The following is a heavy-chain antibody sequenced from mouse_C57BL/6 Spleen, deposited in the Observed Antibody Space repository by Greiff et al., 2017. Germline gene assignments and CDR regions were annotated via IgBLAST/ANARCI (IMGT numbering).Heavy chain of an antibody. V-gene: IGHV1-64*01. Sequence: QVQLQQPGAELVKPGASVKFSCKAPGYTFSSYWMHWVKQRPGQGLEWIGKIHPNSGSTNYNEKFKSNATLTVDKSSSPAYMQLSSLTSEDSAVYYCGRNYVAMGDWGQGTSVTVSS. CDR2: IHPNSGST. D-gene: IGHD2-1*01. CDR1: GYTFSSYW. CDR3: GRNYVAMGD. J-gene: IGHJ4*01.